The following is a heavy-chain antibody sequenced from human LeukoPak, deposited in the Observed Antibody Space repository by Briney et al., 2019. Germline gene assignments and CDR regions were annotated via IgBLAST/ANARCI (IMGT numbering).Heavy chain of an antibody. Sequence: ASVKVSCKPSGYTFTSFGLTWVRQAPGQGLEWMGWISPYEGNTNYAQKFQARDTMTTDTATRTAYLELRSLRYDDTAFYYCARCDWGQGTLVSVSS. CDR1: GYTFTSFG. CDR3: ARCD. CDR2: ISPYEGNT. J-gene: IGHJ4*02. D-gene: IGHD2-21*01. V-gene: IGHV1-18*01.